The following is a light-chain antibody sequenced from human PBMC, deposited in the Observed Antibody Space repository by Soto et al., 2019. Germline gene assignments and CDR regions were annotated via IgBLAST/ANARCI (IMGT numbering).Light chain of an antibody. Sequence: EIVMTQSPATLSVSPGERATLSCRARQSVSSNLAWYQQKRGQAPRLLIYGASTRATGIPARFSGSGSGTEFTLIISSLQSEDFAVYYCQQYNNWPLNFGGGTKVEIK. CDR1: QSVSSN. V-gene: IGKV3-15*01. CDR3: QQYNNWPLN. CDR2: GAS. J-gene: IGKJ4*01.